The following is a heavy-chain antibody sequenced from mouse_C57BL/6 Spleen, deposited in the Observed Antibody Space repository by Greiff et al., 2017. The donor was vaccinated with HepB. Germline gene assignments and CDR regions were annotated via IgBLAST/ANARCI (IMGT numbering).Heavy chain of an antibody. V-gene: IGHV1-64*01. J-gene: IGHJ2*01. D-gene: IGHD4-1*01. CDR2: IHPNSGST. CDR3: ARTGPYYLDY. CDR1: GYTFTSYW. Sequence: QVQLQQSGAELVKPGASVKLSCKASGYTFTSYWMHWVKQRPGQGLEWIGMIHPNSGSTNYNEKFKSKATLTVDKSSSTAYMQLSSLTSEDSAVYYCARTGPYYLDYWGQGTTLTVSS.